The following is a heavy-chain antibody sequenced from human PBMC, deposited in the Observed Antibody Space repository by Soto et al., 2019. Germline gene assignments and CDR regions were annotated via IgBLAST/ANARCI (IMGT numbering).Heavy chain of an antibody. V-gene: IGHV4-30-2*01. D-gene: IGHD4-17*01. CDR1: GGSISSGGYS. CDR3: ARGMTTVTTFDY. CDR2: IYHSGST. J-gene: IGHJ4*02. Sequence: QLQLQESGSGLVKPSQTLSLTCAVSGGSISSGGYSCNWIRQPPGKGLEWIGYIYHSGSTYYNPSLTSRVTISVDRSENQFSLKLSSVTAADTAVYYCARGMTTVTTFDYWGQGTLVTVSS.